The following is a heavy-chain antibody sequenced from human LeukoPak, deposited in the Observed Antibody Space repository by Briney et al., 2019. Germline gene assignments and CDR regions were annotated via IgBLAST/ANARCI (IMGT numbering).Heavy chain of an antibody. J-gene: IGHJ4*02. CDR2: IPASGGST. D-gene: IGHD6-19*01. CDR1: GFTFSSYS. V-gene: IGHV3-23*01. CDR3: AKESSGGWYFDY. Sequence: PGGSLKLSCAASGFTFSSYSMNWVRQAPGQGLEWVSSIPASGGSTYYADSVKGRLSISRDNSKNSLYLQMNSLRAEDTAVYYCAKESSGGWYFDYWGQGTLVTVSS.